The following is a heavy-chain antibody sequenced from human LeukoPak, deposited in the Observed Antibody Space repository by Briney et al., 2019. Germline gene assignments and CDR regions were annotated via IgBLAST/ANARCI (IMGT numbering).Heavy chain of an antibody. CDR1: GFTFSSYA. D-gene: IGHD2-2*01. V-gene: IGHV3-23*01. CDR3: AKVMPLYQLQWGLYDY. J-gene: IGHJ4*02. Sequence: PGGSLRLSCAASGFTFSSYAMSWVRQAPGKGLEWVSAISGSCGSTYYADSVKGRFTISRDNSKNTLYLQMNSLRAEDTAVYYCAKVMPLYQLQWGLYDYWGQGTLVTVSS. CDR2: ISGSCGST.